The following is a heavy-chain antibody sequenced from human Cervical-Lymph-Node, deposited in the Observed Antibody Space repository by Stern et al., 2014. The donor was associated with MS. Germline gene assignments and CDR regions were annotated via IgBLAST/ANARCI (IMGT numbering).Heavy chain of an antibody. D-gene: IGHD3-3*01. CDR1: GYTFVAYF. J-gene: IGHJ3*01. CDR3: ARGSKFGAFDV. V-gene: IGHV1-2*06. Sequence: QVQLVQSGTEVKKPRASVRVSCKTSGYTFVAYFLYWVRQAPGQGPEWMARINPKSGATDYAEKFQGRVTLTRDTSLNTTYMEVSRLTSDDTAMYYCARGSKFGAFDVWGQGTIVSV. CDR2: INPKSGAT.